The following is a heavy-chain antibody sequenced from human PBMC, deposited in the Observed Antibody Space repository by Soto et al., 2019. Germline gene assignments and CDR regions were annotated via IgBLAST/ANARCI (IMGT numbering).Heavy chain of an antibody. J-gene: IGHJ4*02. D-gene: IGHD5-18*01. V-gene: IGHV4-31*03. CDR3: ARTLWIQVRLDY. CDR1: GASISSGGYY. Sequence: QVQLLESGPGLVKPSQTLSLICNVSGASISSGGYYWSWIRQRPGGGLEWLGFIYDSGISHYNPSLTSRASISVDTSKNHVSLKLSSVTAPGTAMYDCARTLWIQVRLDYWGQAALVTVS. CDR2: IYDSGIS.